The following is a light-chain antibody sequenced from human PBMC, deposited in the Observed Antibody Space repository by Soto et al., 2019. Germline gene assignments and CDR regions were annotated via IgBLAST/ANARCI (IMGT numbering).Light chain of an antibody. Sequence: SYELTQPPSVSVAPGKTARITCGGNNIGSKSVHWYQQKPGQAPVLVIYYDSDRPSGIPERFSGSKTGNTATLTISRVEAGDEADYYWQVWDSSSDHVVFGGGTKLTVL. J-gene: IGLJ2*01. CDR3: QVWDSSSDHVV. CDR2: YDS. CDR1: NIGSKS. V-gene: IGLV3-21*04.